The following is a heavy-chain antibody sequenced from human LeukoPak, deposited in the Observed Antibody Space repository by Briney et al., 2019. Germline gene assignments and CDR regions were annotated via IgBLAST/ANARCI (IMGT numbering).Heavy chain of an antibody. CDR3: AKPALRVVVPAAICCYYFDY. Sequence: HPGGSLRLSCAASGFTFSSYAMSWVRQAPGKGLEWVSAISGSGGSTYYADSVKGRFTISRDNSKNTLYLQMNSLRAEDTAVYYCAKPALRVVVPAAICCYYFDYWGQGTLVTVSS. D-gene: IGHD2-2*01. CDR2: ISGSGGST. CDR1: GFTFSSYA. V-gene: IGHV3-23*01. J-gene: IGHJ4*02.